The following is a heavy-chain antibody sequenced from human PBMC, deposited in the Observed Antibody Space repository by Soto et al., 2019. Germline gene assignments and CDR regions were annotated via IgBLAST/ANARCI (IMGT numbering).Heavy chain of an antibody. D-gene: IGHD6-25*01. CDR1: GCTFSSYS. V-gene: IGHV1-69*13. Sequence: SVKVTCLASGCTFSSYSISWVRQALGQGREWMGGIIPIFGTTNYAQKFQGRVTITADELTSTAYIELSSLRSEHTAVFYCARVGSHFDSWGQGTLVTVSS. CDR3: ARVGSHFDS. J-gene: IGHJ4*02. CDR2: IIPIFGTT.